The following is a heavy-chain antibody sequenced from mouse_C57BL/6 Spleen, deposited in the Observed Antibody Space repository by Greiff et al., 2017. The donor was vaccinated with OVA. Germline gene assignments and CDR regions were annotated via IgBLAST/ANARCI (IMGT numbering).Heavy chain of an antibody. Sequence: EVKLVESGGGLVQPGGSLKLSCAASGFTFSDYYMYWVRQTPEKRLEWVAYISNGGGSTYYPDNVKGRSTISRDKSTNTLYLQLSRLKSEDSAMYYCARRGVDWYFDVWGTGTTVTVSS. CDR3: ARRGVDWYFDV. V-gene: IGHV5-12*01. J-gene: IGHJ1*03. CDR2: ISNGGGST. CDR1: GFTFSDYY. D-gene: IGHD1-1*02.